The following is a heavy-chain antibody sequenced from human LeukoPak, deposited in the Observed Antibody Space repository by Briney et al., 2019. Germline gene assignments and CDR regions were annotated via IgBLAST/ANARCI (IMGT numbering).Heavy chain of an antibody. D-gene: IGHD6-19*01. CDR2: ISGSGVDT. Sequence: TGGSLRLSCAASGFTFSVYDMNWVRQAPGKGLEWVSSISGSGVDTYYADSVKGRFTISRDNSKNTLFLQMNSLRAEDTAVYYCTKDQSYSSAWYGNFDYWGQGTLVTVSS. J-gene: IGHJ4*02. CDR1: GFTFSVYD. CDR3: TKDQSYSSAWYGNFDY. V-gene: IGHV3-23*01.